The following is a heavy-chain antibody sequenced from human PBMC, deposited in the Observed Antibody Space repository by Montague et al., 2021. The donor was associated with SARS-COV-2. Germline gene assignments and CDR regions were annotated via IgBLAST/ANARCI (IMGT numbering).Heavy chain of an antibody. Sequence: TLSLTCTVSGGSISSGGYYWSWIRQHPGKGLEWIGYIYYSGSTYYNPSLKSRVTISVDTSKNQFSLKLSSVTAADTAVYYCARVLGGYCSGGSCYRGWYFDLWGRGTLVTASS. CDR3: ARVLGGYCSGGSCYRGWYFDL. CDR1: GGSISSGGYY. V-gene: IGHV4-31*03. J-gene: IGHJ2*01. CDR2: IYYSGST. D-gene: IGHD2-15*01.